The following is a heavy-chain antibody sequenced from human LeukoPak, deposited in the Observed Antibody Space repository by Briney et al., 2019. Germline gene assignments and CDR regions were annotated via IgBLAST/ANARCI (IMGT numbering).Heavy chain of an antibody. Sequence: ASVKVSCKASGYTFTNFGVSWVRQAPGQGLEWMGWISTYNVNTNYAQKLQGRLTMTTDLSTSTAYMELRSLRSDDTAVYYCARDDYCSGGSCPLPFDYWGQGTLVTVSS. J-gene: IGHJ4*02. CDR3: ARDDYCSGGSCPLPFDY. CDR2: ISTYNVNT. D-gene: IGHD2-15*01. V-gene: IGHV1-18*01. CDR1: GYTFTNFG.